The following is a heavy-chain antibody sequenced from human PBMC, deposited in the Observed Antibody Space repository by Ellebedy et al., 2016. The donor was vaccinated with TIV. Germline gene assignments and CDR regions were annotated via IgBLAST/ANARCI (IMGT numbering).Heavy chain of an antibody. CDR1: GFTFSSYS. Sequence: GESLKISXAASGFTFSSYSMNWVRQAPGKGLEWVSYISSSSSTIYYADSVKGRFTISRDNAKNSLYLQMNSLRDEDTAVYYCARVKYYYDLKKRPVDAFDIWGQGTMVTVSS. CDR3: ARVKYYYDLKKRPVDAFDI. J-gene: IGHJ3*02. V-gene: IGHV3-48*02. CDR2: ISSSSSTI. D-gene: IGHD3-22*01.